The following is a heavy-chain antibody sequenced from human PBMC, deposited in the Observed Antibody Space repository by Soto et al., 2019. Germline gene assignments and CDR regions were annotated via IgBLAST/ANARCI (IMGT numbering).Heavy chain of an antibody. J-gene: IGHJ5*02. CDR2: ISAYNGNT. CDR3: ARARDDYGDYFWFDP. V-gene: IGHV1-18*01. CDR1: GYTFTSYG. D-gene: IGHD4-17*01. Sequence: ASVKVSCKASGYTFTSYGISWVRQAPGQGLEWMGWISAYNGNTNYAQKLQGRVTMTTDTSTSTAYMELRSLRSDDTAVYYCARARDDYGDYFWFDPWGQGTLVT.